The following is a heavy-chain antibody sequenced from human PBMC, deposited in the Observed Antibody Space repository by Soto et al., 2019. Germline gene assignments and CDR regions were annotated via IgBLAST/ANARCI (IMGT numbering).Heavy chain of an antibody. CDR2: IYYSGST. CDR3: ARQRAEVVVTVDP. CDR1: GGSISSSSYY. J-gene: IGHJ5*02. V-gene: IGHV4-39*01. Sequence: QLQLQESGPGLVKPSETLSLTCTVSGGSISSSSYYWGWIRQPPGKGLEWIGSIYYSGSTYYNPSLKSRVTISVDTSKNQFSLKLSSATAADTAVYYCARQRAEVVVTVDPWGQGTLVTVSS. D-gene: IGHD3-22*01.